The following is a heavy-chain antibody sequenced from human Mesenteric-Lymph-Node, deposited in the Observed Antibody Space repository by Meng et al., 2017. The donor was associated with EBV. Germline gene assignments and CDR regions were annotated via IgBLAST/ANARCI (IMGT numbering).Heavy chain of an antibody. Sequence: VQLQQSGPEVKKPGASVKVSCKTSGYRFTTYGISWVRQAPGQGLEWMGWISPYSGKTEYAQKFQGRVIMTRDTSTSTVYMELRSLTSDDTAMYYCAREGEEGNWFDPWGQGTLVTVSS. CDR3: AREGEEGNWFDP. D-gene: IGHD3-16*01. J-gene: IGHJ5*02. CDR1: GYRFTTYG. CDR2: ISPYSGKT. V-gene: IGHV1-18*01.